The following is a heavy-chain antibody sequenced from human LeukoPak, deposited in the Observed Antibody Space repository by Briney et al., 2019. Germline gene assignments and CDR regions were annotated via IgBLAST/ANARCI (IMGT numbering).Heavy chain of an antibody. CDR1: GYSFSYYC. Sequence: GESLKISCRRSGYSFSYYCIGRVRQMPGKGLEWMGIIYPGDSDTRYSPSFQGQVTISADKSVCTAYRQWSGLKASDNALYYCARRVTTWGSGYMDVWGKGTTVTVSS. CDR2: IYPGDSDT. D-gene: IGHD3-10*01. V-gene: IGHV5-51*01. J-gene: IGHJ6*03. CDR3: ARRVTTWGSGYMDV.